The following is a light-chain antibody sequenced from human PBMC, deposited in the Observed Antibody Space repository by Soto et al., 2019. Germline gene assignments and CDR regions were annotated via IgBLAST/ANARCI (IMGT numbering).Light chain of an antibody. Sequence: EIVMTQSPATVSVSPGERATLSCRASQSVSSNLSWYQQKPGQAPRLLIYGASTRATGIPARFSGSGSGTEFTLTISSLQSEDFAVYYCQQYNNWPLTFGQGTKVDI. J-gene: IGKJ1*01. V-gene: IGKV3-15*01. CDR2: GAS. CDR1: QSVSSN. CDR3: QQYNNWPLT.